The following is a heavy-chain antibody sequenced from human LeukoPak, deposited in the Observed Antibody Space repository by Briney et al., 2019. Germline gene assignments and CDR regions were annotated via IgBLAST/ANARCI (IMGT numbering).Heavy chain of an antibody. Sequence: ASVKVSCKASGYTFTSYGISWVRQAPGQGLEWMGWISAYNGNTNYAQKLQGRVTMTTDTSTSTAYMELRSLRSDDTAVYYCARDSRGIAVAVGYYYYYYGMDVWGQGTTVTVSS. CDR3: ARDSRGIAVAVGYYYYYYGMDV. V-gene: IGHV1-18*01. CDR2: ISAYNGNT. J-gene: IGHJ6*02. D-gene: IGHD6-19*01. CDR1: GYTFTSYG.